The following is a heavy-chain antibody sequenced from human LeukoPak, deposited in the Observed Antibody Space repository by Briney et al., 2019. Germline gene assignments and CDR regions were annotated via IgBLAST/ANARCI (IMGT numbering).Heavy chain of an antibody. V-gene: IGHV3-33*01. Sequence: PGKSLRLSCAASGFIFSTYGMHWVRQAPGKGVEWVAVMWYDGRNQNYADSVKGRFTISRDNSKNTLYLQMNNLRVDDTGVYYCAREYPYYFDYWGQGTLVTVSS. CDR2: MWYDGRNQ. CDR3: AREYPYYFDY. CDR1: GFIFSTYG. J-gene: IGHJ4*02.